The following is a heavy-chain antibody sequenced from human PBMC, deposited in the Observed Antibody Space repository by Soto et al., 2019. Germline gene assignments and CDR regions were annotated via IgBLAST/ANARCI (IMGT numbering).Heavy chain of an antibody. D-gene: IGHD4-17*01. CDR3: ARDGRTTVTTLFWFDP. V-gene: IGHV6-1*01. Sequence: SQTLSLTCAISGDSVSSNSAAWNWIRQSPSRGLEWLGRTYYRSKWYNDYAVSVKSRITINPDTSKNQFSLQLNSVTPEDTAVYYCARDGRTTVTTLFWFDPWGQGTLVTVSS. J-gene: IGHJ5*02. CDR2: TYYRSKWYN. CDR1: GDSVSSNSAA.